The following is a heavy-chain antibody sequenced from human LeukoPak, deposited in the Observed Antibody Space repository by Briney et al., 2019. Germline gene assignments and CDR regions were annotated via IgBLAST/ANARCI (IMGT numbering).Heavy chain of an antibody. Sequence: GGSLRLSCAASGFTFSDYYMSWIRQAPGKGLEWVSYISSSGSTIYYADSVKGRFTISRDNAKNSVFLQMNSLGVEDTAIYYCARDFAAAVGWGQGTLVTVSS. CDR3: ARDFAAAVG. J-gene: IGHJ4*02. CDR2: ISSSGSTI. D-gene: IGHD2-15*01. CDR1: GFTFSDYY. V-gene: IGHV3-11*04.